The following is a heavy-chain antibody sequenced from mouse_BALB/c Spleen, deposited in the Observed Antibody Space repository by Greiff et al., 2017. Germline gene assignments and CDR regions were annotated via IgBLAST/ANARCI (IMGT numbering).Heavy chain of an antibody. CDR1: GFTFSSFG. CDR3: ARSRGRYDFDY. J-gene: IGHJ2*01. D-gene: IGHD2-14*01. Sequence: DVMLVESGGGLVQPGGSRKLSCAASGFTFSSFGMHWVRQAPEKGLEWVAYISSGSSTIYYADTVKGRFTISRDNPKNTLFLQMTSLRSEDTAMYYCARSRGRYDFDYWGQGTTLTVSS. V-gene: IGHV5-17*02. CDR2: ISSGSSTI.